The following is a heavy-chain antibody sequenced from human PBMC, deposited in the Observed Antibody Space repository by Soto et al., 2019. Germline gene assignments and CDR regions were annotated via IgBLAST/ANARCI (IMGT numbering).Heavy chain of an antibody. CDR2: INPNSGGT. D-gene: IGHD6-19*01. CDR3: ARSHSSGWYSSWFDP. J-gene: IGHJ5*02. CDR1: GYTFTGYY. Sequence: ASVKVSCKASGYTFTGYYMHWVRQAPGQGLEWMGWINPNSGGTNYAQKFQGWVTMTRDTSISTAYMELSRLRSDDTAVYYCARSHSSGWYSSWFDPWGQGTLVTVSS. V-gene: IGHV1-2*04.